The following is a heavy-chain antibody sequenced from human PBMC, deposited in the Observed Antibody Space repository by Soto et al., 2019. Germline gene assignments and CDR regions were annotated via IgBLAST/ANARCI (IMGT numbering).Heavy chain of an antibody. V-gene: IGHV3-23*01. CDR1: GFTFSSYA. J-gene: IGHJ4*02. Sequence: EVQLLESGGGLIQPGGSLRLSCAASGFTFSSYAMSWVRQAPGKGLERVSAISGSGGSTYYADSVKVRFTISRDNSKTTLYLQMNSLRDEDTAVYYCATRRGSRSYHFDYGGQGTVVPVSS. CDR3: ATRRGSRSYHFDY. D-gene: IGHD2-15*01. CDR2: ISGSGGST.